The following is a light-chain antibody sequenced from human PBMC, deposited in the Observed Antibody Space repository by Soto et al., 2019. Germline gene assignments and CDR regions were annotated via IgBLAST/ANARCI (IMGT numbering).Light chain of an antibody. Sequence: QSVLTQPTSVSGSPGQSIAISCTGTSSDVGGYNYVSWYQQHPGKAPKLMIYDVSARPSGVSNRFSGSKSDNTASLTISGLQAEDEADYYCSSYPSSNTVIFGGGTKLTVL. V-gene: IGLV2-14*01. J-gene: IGLJ2*01. CDR3: SSYPSSNTVI. CDR1: SSDVGGYNY. CDR2: DVS.